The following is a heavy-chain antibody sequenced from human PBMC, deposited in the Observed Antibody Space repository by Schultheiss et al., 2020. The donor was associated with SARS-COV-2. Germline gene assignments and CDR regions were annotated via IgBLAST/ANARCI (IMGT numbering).Heavy chain of an antibody. V-gene: IGHV4-30-4*07. J-gene: IGHJ5*02. CDR3: AREGPRRGYSGPNWFDP. Sequence: SETLSLTCTVSGGSISSGGYSWSWIRQPPGKGLEWIGQLYFTGSTYYNPSLKSRVTISVDTSKNQFSLKLSSVTAADTAVYYCAREGPRRGYSGPNWFDPWGQGTLVTVSS. CDR2: LYFTGST. D-gene: IGHD5-12*01. CDR1: GGSISSGGYS.